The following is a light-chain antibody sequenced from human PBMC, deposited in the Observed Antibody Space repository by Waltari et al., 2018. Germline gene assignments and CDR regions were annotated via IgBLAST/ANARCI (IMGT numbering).Light chain of an antibody. CDR1: QRISRF. J-gene: IGKJ1*01. CDR2: DAS. Sequence: DIFLTQSPGTLSLSPGEGATLSCRASQRISRFLAWYQQKPGQAPRLLIYDASTRATGIPVSFSGSGSGTEFSLTVSRLEPEDFAVYYCQKDGTLPATFGQGTKVEIK. V-gene: IGKV3-20*01. CDR3: QKDGTLPAT.